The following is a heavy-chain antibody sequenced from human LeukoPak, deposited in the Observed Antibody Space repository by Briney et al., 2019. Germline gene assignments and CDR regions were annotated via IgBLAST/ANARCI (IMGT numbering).Heavy chain of an antibody. CDR1: GFTFSSYA. CDR3: AKVGSGWPGYYFYY. D-gene: IGHD6-19*01. CDR2: ISSNGGTT. Sequence: GSLRLSCAASGFTFSSYAMHGVRLSPGKGLEYVSGISSNGGTTSYADSVQGRFTISRDNSKNTLYLQMGSLRGEDMAVYYCAKVGSGWPGYYFYYWGQGTLVTVSS. V-gene: IGHV3-64*02. J-gene: IGHJ4*02.